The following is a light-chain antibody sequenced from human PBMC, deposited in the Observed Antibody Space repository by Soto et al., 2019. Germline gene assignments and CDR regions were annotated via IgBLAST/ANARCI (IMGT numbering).Light chain of an antibody. J-gene: IGKJ4*01. Sequence: EIVMTQSPATLSVSPGERATLSCRARQSVSGNLAWYQQKPGQAPRLLIYGASTRATGIPARFSGSGSGTEFTLPISSLQSEDFAVYYCQQYNNWPPLTFGGGTKVEIK. CDR2: GAS. V-gene: IGKV3-15*01. CDR3: QQYNNWPPLT. CDR1: QSVSGN.